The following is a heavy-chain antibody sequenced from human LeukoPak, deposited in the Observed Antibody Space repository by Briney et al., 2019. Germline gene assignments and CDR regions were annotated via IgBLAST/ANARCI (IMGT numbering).Heavy chain of an antibody. J-gene: IGHJ4*02. CDR2: INHSGST. CDR3: ARAIAAAGNYYFDY. V-gene: IGHV4-34*01. CDR1: GRSFSGYY. D-gene: IGHD6-13*01. Sequence: SETLSLTCAVYGRSFSGYYWSWIRQPPGKGLEWIGEINHSGSTNYNPSLKSRVTISVDTSKNQFSLKLSSVTAADTAVYYCARAIAAAGNYYFDYWGQGTLVTVSS.